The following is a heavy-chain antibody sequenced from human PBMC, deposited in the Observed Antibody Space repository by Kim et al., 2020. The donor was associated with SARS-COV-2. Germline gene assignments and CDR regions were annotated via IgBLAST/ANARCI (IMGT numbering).Heavy chain of an antibody. CDR3: VRSKTYYYGLGSYPAGVDV. D-gene: IGHD3-10*01. J-gene: IGHJ6*02. Sequence: SETLSLTCTVSGGSISSSYYWGWIRQPPGKGLEWIGSIYHSGSTHYNPSLKSRLTVSEDTSKNQFSLRLTSVTAADTALYYCVRSKTYYYGLGSYPAGVDVWGQGTTVTVS. CDR1: GGSISSSYY. CDR2: IYHSGST. V-gene: IGHV4-39*07.